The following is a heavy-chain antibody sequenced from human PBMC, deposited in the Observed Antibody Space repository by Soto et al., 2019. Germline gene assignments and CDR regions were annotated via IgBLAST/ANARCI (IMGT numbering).Heavy chain of an antibody. CDR1: GGSISSSSYY. Sequence: PSETLSLTCTVSGGSISSSSYYWGWIRQPPGKGLEWIGSIYYSGSTYYNPSLKSRVTISVDTSKNQFSLKLSSVTAADTAVYYCARRYFDYYDSSGQYDYWGQGTLVTVYS. CDR3: ARRYFDYYDSSGQYDY. D-gene: IGHD3-22*01. CDR2: IYYSGST. J-gene: IGHJ4*02. V-gene: IGHV4-39*01.